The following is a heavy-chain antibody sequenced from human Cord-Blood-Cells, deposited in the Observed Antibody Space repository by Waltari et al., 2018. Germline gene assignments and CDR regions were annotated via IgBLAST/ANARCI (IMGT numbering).Heavy chain of an antibody. J-gene: IGHJ5*02. CDR2: INHRGST. CDR3: ARSGLYGSGSYYNWFDP. CDR1: GGSFSGYY. D-gene: IGHD3-10*01. V-gene: IGHV4-34*01. Sequence: QVQLQQWGAGLLKPSETLSLTCAVYGGSFSGYYWSWIRQHTGKGLEWIGEINHRGSTNYNPSLKSRVTISVDTSKNQFSLKLSSVTAADTAVYYCARSGLYGSGSYYNWFDPWGQGTLVTVSS.